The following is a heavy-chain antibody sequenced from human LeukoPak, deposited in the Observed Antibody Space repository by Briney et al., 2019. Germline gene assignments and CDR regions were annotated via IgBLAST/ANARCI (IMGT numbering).Heavy chain of an antibody. Sequence: GGSLRLSCAASGFTVSNNHMSWVRQAPGKGLEGVSVIYGGGTTNYADSVKGRFTISRDNPRNTVYLQINSLRADDTAVYYCARDLGYYESSGYHDWGQGTLVTVSS. D-gene: IGHD3-22*01. CDR2: IYGGGTT. CDR1: GFTVSNNH. CDR3: ARDLGYYESSGYHD. V-gene: IGHV3-53*01. J-gene: IGHJ4*02.